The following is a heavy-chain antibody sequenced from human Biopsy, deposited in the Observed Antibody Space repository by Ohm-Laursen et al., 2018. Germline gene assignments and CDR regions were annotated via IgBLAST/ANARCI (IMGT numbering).Heavy chain of an antibody. V-gene: IGHV4-39*01. J-gene: IGHJ5*02. D-gene: IGHD3-22*01. CDR2: IFYRGST. CDR3: ARDYDTSGYYYVS. Sequence: SETLSLTCTVSGGSISNNNYYWGRIRQPPGKGLEWIGSIFYRGSTHYKPSLKSRVNISVDTSKNQFSLKLTSVTAADTAVYYCARDYDTSGYYYVSWGQGTLVTVSS. CDR1: GGSISNNNYY.